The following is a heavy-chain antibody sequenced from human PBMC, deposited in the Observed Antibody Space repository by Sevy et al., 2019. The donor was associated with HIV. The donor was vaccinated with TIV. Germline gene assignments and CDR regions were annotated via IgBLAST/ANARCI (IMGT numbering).Heavy chain of an antibody. CDR1: GYTFTTYN. CDR3: ARGSTSWYDY. CDR2: MSPYNGNK. Sequence: ASVKVSCKASGYTFTTYNIVWVRQAPGQGLEWLAWMSPYNGNKNYAQRVQGRVTMTTDTFTDTAFLELRSLEFDDTPTYYCARGSTSWYDYWGQGTLVTVSS. J-gene: IGHJ4*02. V-gene: IGHV1-18*01. D-gene: IGHD2-8*01.